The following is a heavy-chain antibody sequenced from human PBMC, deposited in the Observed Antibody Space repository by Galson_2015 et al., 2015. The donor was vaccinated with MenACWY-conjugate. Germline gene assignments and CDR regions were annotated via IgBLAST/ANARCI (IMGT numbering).Heavy chain of an antibody. J-gene: IGHJ4*02. CDR3: AGSLISRPGTVDY. Sequence: SETLSLTCTVSGAPLSGYYWSWIRQSPGRRLEWIGYIFFSGTTNYNPSIKSRVIISVDTSKSQFSLRLSSVTAADTAVYYCAGSLISRPGTVDYWGQGSPVIVSS. CDR2: IFFSGTT. V-gene: IGHV4-59*08. D-gene: IGHD3-16*01. CDR1: GAPLSGYY.